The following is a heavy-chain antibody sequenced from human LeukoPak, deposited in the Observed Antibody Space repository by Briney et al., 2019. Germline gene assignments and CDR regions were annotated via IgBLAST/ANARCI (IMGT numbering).Heavy chain of an antibody. D-gene: IGHD2-21*01. Sequence: GGSLRLSCAASGFTFTTYTMNWVRQAPGQGLEWVSDISSSGSYIDYADSVKGRFTISRDNAKNSLFLQMSSLRAEDTAVYYCARSLIADGAFDIWGQGTMVTVSS. CDR1: GFTFTTYT. CDR3: ARSLIADGAFDI. CDR2: ISSSGSYI. V-gene: IGHV3-21*01. J-gene: IGHJ3*02.